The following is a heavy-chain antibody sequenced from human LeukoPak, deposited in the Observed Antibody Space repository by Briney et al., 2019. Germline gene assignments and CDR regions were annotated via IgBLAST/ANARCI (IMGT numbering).Heavy chain of an antibody. CDR1: GFTFSSYA. CDR3: TRDRGNNYGYNFDY. CDR2: ISGSDGST. Sequence: PGGSLRLSCAASGFTFSSYAMSWVRQAPGRGLGWVSAISGSDGSTYYADSVKGRFTISRDNAMNSLYLQMNSLRAEDTAVYYCTRDRGNNYGYNFDYWGQGTLVTVSS. J-gene: IGHJ4*02. V-gene: IGHV3-23*01. D-gene: IGHD5-18*01.